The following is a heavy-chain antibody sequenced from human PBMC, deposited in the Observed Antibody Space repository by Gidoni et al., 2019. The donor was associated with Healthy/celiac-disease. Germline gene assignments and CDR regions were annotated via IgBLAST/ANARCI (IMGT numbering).Heavy chain of an antibody. Sequence: EVQLVESGGGLVQPGGSLRLACAASGSSVSKNNIHWVRQAPGKGLEWVSVIYSGGSTNYADSVKGRFTISRDNSKNTLFLQMNSLRAEDTAVYYCARESQQWLVAGSGAFDIWGQGTMVTVSS. CDR1: GSSVSKNN. V-gene: IGHV3-66*01. CDR3: ARESQQWLVAGSGAFDI. J-gene: IGHJ3*02. CDR2: IYSGGST. D-gene: IGHD6-19*01.